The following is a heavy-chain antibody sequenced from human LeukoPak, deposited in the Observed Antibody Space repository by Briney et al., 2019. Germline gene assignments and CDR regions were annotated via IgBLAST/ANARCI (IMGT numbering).Heavy chain of an antibody. V-gene: IGHV3-23*01. CDR3: AKDSKIVGATFRSYHYMDV. D-gene: IGHD1-26*01. CDR1: GFTFSSYA. CDR2: IRGSGDRT. J-gene: IGHJ6*03. Sequence: GGSLRLSCAVSGFTFSSYAMSWVRQAPGKGLEWVSAIRGSGDRTHYADSVKGRFTISRDNSKNTLYLQMNSLRAEDTAVYYCAKDSKIVGATFRSYHYMDVWGKGTAVTVSS.